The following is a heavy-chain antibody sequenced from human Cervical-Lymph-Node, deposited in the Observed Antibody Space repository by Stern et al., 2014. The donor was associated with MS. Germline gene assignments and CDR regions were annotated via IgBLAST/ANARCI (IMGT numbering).Heavy chain of an antibody. CDR3: ARYQYYYDSSGFDY. J-gene: IGHJ4*02. CDR1: GFTFSSYS. CDR2: ISSGSSYI. V-gene: IGHV3-21*01. Sequence: VPLVQSGGGLVKPGGSLRLSWAASGFTFSSYSMNWVRQAPGKGLEWVSSISSGSSYIYYADSVKGRFTISRDNAKNSLYLQMNSLRAEDTAVYYCARYQYYYDSSGFDYWGQGTLVTVSS. D-gene: IGHD3-22*01.